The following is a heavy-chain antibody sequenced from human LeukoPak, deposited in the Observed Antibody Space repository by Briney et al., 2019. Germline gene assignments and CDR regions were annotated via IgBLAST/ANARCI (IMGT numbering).Heavy chain of an antibody. Sequence: TGGSLRLSCAASGFTFSSYAMNWVRQAPGKGLEWVSLISGNGGSTYYADSVKGRFTFSRDNAKNTVDLQMNGLRAEDTTVYYCATVSEYWGQGTLVTVSS. CDR1: GFTFSSYA. CDR2: ISGNGGST. V-gene: IGHV3-23*01. CDR3: ATVSEY. D-gene: IGHD1-1*01. J-gene: IGHJ4*02.